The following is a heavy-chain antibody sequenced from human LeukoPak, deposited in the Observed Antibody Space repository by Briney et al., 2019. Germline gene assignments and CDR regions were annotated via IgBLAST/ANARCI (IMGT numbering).Heavy chain of an antibody. J-gene: IGHJ4*02. D-gene: IGHD3-10*01. CDR2: IRSGSTYT. CDR1: GFTCSNYD. CDR3: VRGSAAGDY. V-gene: IGHV3-21*01. Sequence: GGSLRLSCSTSGFTCSNYDMNWVRQAPPKGLEWISSIRSGSTYTYYADSVKGRFTMSRDNATNTLYLQMNSLRAEATAVYYTVRGSAAGDYWGQRTLVTVSS.